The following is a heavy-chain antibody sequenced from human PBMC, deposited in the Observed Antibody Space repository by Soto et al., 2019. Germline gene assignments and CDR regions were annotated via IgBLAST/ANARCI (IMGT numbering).Heavy chain of an antibody. CDR2: ISSNTKYT. Sequence: QEQLVESGGGLVKPGGSLRLSCAVSGFTFSDYYMSWIRQAPGKGLEWVSYISSNTKYTGYADSVKGRFTISRDNPKKSLYLQMNSLRAEVTAVYYCARSYNILTAGILAILGQGTTVTVSS. J-gene: IGHJ6*02. V-gene: IGHV3-11*05. CDR3: ARSYNILTAGILAI. CDR1: GFTFSDYY. D-gene: IGHD3-9*01.